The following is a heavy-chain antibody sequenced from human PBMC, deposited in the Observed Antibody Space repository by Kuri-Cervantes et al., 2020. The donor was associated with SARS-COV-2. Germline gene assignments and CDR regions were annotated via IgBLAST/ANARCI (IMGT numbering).Heavy chain of an antibody. CDR3: AKERDYYGSGSTH. Sequence: GGSLRLSCAASEFTFSNYGLHWVRQAPGKGLEWVAFIRYDGSNKYYADSVKGRFTISRDNSKNTLNLQMNSLRDEDTAVYYCAKERDYYGSGSTHWGQGTLVTVSS. D-gene: IGHD3-10*01. V-gene: IGHV3-30*02. CDR1: EFTFSNYG. CDR2: IRYDGSNK. J-gene: IGHJ4*02.